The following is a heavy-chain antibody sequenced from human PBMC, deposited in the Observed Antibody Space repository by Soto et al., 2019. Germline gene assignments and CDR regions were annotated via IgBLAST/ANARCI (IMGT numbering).Heavy chain of an antibody. J-gene: IGHJ4*02. D-gene: IGHD2-15*01. CDR1: GGSISSGGYY. CDR3: ARWVEVSLDYFDS. CDR2: IYYSGST. Sequence: SETLSLTCTVSGGSISSGGYYWSWIRQHPGKGLEWIGYIYYSGSTYYNPSLKSRVSISVDTSNYQFSLYLMSVTAADTAVYFCARWVEVSLDYFDSWGQGIPVTVSS. V-gene: IGHV4-31*03.